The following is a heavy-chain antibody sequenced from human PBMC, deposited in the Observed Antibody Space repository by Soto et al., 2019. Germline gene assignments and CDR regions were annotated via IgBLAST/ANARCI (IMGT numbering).Heavy chain of an antibody. J-gene: IGHJ4*02. Sequence: GSLRLSCAASGFTFSSYWMNWVRQAPGKGLEWVANIKEDGSEKYYVDSLKGRFTISRDNAKNSLSLQMNSLRAEDTAVHYCARVGGRYYFDYWGQGTLVTVSS. CDR1: GFTFSSYW. V-gene: IGHV3-7*01. D-gene: IGHD1-26*01. CDR2: IKEDGSEK. CDR3: ARVGGRYYFDY.